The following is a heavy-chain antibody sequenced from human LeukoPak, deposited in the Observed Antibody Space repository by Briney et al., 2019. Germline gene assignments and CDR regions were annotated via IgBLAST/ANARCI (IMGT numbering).Heavy chain of an antibody. CDR3: ARDVPGTTAKQSQSGFDY. Sequence: AASVKVSCKASGYTFTGYYMHWVRQAPGQGLEWMGRIIPILGIANYAQKFQGRVTITADKSTSTAYMELSSLRSEDTAVYYCARDVPGTTAKQSQSGFDYWGQGTLVTVSS. D-gene: IGHD1-1*01. CDR2: IIPILGIA. V-gene: IGHV1-69*04. CDR1: GYTFTGYY. J-gene: IGHJ4*02.